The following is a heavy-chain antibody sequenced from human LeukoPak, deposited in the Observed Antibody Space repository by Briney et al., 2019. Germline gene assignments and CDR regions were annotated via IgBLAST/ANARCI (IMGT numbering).Heavy chain of an antibody. V-gene: IGHV1-69*04. D-gene: IGHD5-12*01. CDR1: GGTFSSYA. CDR2: IIPILGIA. Sequence: SVKVSCKASGGTFSSYAISWARQAPGQGLEWMGRIIPILGIANYAQKFQGRVTITADKSTSTAYMELSSLRSEDTAVYYCARDPRLYSGYDRSDPWGQGTLVTVSS. CDR3: ARDPRLYSGYDRSDP. J-gene: IGHJ5*02.